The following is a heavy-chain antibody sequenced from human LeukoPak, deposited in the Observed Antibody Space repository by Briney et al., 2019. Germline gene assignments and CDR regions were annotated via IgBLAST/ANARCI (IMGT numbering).Heavy chain of an antibody. D-gene: IGHD2-15*01. CDR2: IWYDGSNK. Sequence: GGSLRLSCAASGFTLSSYGMHWVRQAPGKGLEWVAVIWYDGSNKYYADSVKGQFTISRDNSKNTLYLQMNSLRAEDTAVYYCARGGYCSGGSCYKDNWFDPWGQGTLVTVSS. J-gene: IGHJ5*02. CDR1: GFTLSSYG. CDR3: ARGGYCSGGSCYKDNWFDP. V-gene: IGHV3-33*01.